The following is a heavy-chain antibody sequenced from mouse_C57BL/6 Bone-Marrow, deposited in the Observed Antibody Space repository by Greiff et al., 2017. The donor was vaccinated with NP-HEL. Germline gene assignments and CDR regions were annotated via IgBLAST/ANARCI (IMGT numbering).Heavy chain of an antibody. J-gene: IGHJ1*03. CDR3: ARSYYGSSYWYFDV. Sequence: VQLQQSGPELVKPGASVKIPCKASGYTFTDYNMDWVKQSHGKSLEWIGDINPNNGGTIYNQKFKGKATLTVDKSSSTAYMELRSLTSEDTAFYYGARSYYGSSYWYFDVWGTGTTVTVSS. D-gene: IGHD1-1*01. CDR2: INPNNGGT. CDR1: GYTFTDYN. V-gene: IGHV1-18*01.